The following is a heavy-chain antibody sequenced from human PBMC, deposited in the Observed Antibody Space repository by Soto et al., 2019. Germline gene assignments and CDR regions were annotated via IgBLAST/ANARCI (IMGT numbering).Heavy chain of an antibody. CDR3: ARGWWGRYYYYGMDV. J-gene: IGHJ6*02. CDR2: INHSGST. Sequence: SSETLSLTCAVYGGSFSGYYWSWIRQPPGKGLEWIGEINHSGSTNYNPSLKSRVTISVDTSKNQFSLKLSSVTAADTAVYYCARGWWGRYYYYGMDVWGQGTTVTVSS. CDR1: GGSFSGYY. D-gene: IGHD2-8*02. V-gene: IGHV4-34*01.